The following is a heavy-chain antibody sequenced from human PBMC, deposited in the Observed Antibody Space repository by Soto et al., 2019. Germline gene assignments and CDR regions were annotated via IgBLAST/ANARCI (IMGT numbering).Heavy chain of an antibody. Sequence: LRLSCAASGFTFSSYEMNWVRQAPVNGLEWVSYISSSGSTIYYADSVKGRFTISRDNAKNSLYLQMNSLRAEDTTVYYCAREGVDTAMAGPYYYYGMDVWGQGTTVTVSS. D-gene: IGHD5-18*01. CDR3: AREGVDTAMAGPYYYYGMDV. CDR1: GFTFSSYE. V-gene: IGHV3-48*03. CDR2: ISSSGSTI. J-gene: IGHJ6*02.